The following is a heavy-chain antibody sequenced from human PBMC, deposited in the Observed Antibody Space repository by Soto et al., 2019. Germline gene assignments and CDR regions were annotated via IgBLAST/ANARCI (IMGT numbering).Heavy chain of an antibody. CDR2: ISWNSVDI. V-gene: IGHV3-9*01. Sequence: EVQLVESGGGLVQPGRSLRLSCAASGFTFDDYAMHWVRQVPGKGLEWVSSISWNSVDIGYTDSVKGRFTISRDNAKNSLYLQMNSLRPEDTALYYCAKTRVEVTADYYYMDVWGKGTTVSVSS. D-gene: IGHD2-21*02. CDR1: GFTFDDYA. J-gene: IGHJ6*03. CDR3: AKTRVEVTADYYYMDV.